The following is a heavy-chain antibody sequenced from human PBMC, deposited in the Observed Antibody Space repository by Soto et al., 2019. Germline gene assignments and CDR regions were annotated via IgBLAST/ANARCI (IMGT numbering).Heavy chain of an antibody. V-gene: IGHV5-51*01. CDR3: ARQAYYGSERVSFMDV. J-gene: IGHJ6*02. CDR1: GYSFTSYW. D-gene: IGHD3-10*01. CDR2: IYPGDSDT. Sequence: GESLKISCKGSGYSFTSYWIGWVRQMPGKGLEWMGIIYPGDSDTRYSPSFQGQVTISADKSISTAYLQWSSLKASDTAMYYCARQAYYGSERVSFMDVWGQGTTVTVSS.